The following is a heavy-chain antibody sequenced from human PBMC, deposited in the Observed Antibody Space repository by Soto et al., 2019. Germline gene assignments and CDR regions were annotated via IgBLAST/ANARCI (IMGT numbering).Heavy chain of an antibody. J-gene: IGHJ4*02. V-gene: IGHV3-72*01. CDR1: GFTFSDHY. CDR2: SRNRANSYST. Sequence: GGSLRLSCAVSGFTFSDHYMDWVRQAPGKGLEWVARSRNRANSYSTEYAAPVKGRFSISRDDSKNSLYLHMNSLKTEDTAVYYCARGSESKRDFDYWGQGTLVTVSS. CDR3: ARGSESKRDFDY.